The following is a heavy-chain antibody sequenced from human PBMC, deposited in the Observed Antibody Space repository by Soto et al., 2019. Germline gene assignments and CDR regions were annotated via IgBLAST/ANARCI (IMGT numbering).Heavy chain of an antibody. D-gene: IGHD6-19*01. CDR3: ARDGSVAGPDY. J-gene: IGHJ4*02. CDR2: INPSGGST. Sequence: AAVKVSCKASGYTFTSYYMHWVRQAPGQGLEWMGIINPSGGSTSYAQKFQGRVTMTRDTSTSTVYMELSSLRSEDTAVYYCARDGSVAGPDYWGQGTLVTVSS. V-gene: IGHV1-46*01. CDR1: GYTFTSYY.